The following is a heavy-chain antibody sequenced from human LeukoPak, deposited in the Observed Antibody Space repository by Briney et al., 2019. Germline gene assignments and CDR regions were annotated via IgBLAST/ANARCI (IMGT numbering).Heavy chain of an antibody. CDR3: ARDVAGSGSL. V-gene: IGHV3-74*01. CDR2: INEHGSIT. CDR1: GFTFSSYW. Sequence: LAGGSLRLSCAASGFTFSSYWMHWVRQVPGKGLVWVARINEHGSITDYADSVKDRFTVSRDNAWNTLYLQMNSLRAEDTAAYYCARDVAGSGSLWGQGTLITVSS. D-gene: IGHD3-10*01. J-gene: IGHJ4*02.